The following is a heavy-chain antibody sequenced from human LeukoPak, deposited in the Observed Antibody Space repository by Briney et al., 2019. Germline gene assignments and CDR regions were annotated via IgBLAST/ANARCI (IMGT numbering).Heavy chain of an antibody. D-gene: IGHD6-13*01. CDR3: ARQEYSSSWHTFDP. CDR2: IYYSGST. Sequence: SETLSLTCTVSGGSISSSSYYWGWIRQPPGKGLEWIGSIYYSGSTYYNPSLKSRVTISVDTSKNQFSLKLSSVTAADTAVYYCARQEYSSSWHTFDPWGQGTLVTVSS. CDR1: GGSISSSSYY. V-gene: IGHV4-39*01. J-gene: IGHJ5*02.